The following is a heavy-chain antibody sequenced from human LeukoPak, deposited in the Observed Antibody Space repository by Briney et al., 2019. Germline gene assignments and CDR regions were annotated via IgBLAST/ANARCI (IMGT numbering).Heavy chain of an antibody. CDR3: ARLSLSLDGSGSPPYYFDY. J-gene: IGHJ4*02. Sequence: PSETLSLTCAVYGGSFSGYYWSWIRQPPGKGLGWSGEINHSGSTNYNPSLKSRVTISVDTSKNQFSLKLSSVTAADTAVYYCARLSLSLDGSGSPPYYFDYWGQGTLVTVSS. V-gene: IGHV4-34*01. CDR2: INHSGST. D-gene: IGHD3-10*01. CDR1: GGSFSGYY.